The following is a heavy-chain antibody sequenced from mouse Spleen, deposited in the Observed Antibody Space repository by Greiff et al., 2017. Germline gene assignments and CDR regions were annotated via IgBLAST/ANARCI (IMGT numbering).Heavy chain of an antibody. D-gene: IGHD1-1*01. V-gene: IGHV1-81*01. CDR1: GYTFTSYG. CDR2: IYPRSGNT. Sequence: QVQLQQSGAELARPGASVKLSCKASGYTFTSYGISWVKQRTGQGLEWIGEIYPRSGNTYYNEKFKGKATLTADKSSSTAYMELRSLTSEDSAVYFCARWDFITTMVAPKAMDYWGQGTSVTVSS. CDR3: ARWDFITTMVAPKAMDY. J-gene: IGHJ4*01.